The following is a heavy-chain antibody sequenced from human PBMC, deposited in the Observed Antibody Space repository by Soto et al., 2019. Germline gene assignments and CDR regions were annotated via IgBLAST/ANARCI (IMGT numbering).Heavy chain of an antibody. CDR2: IYYSGST. D-gene: IGHD6-19*01. J-gene: IGHJ5*02. CDR3: ARGAVAGTNCLDP. V-gene: IGHV4-39*01. CDR1: GGSISSSSYY. Sequence: SETLSLTCTVSGGSISSSSYYWGWIRQPPGKGLEWIGSIYYSGSTYYNPSLKSQVTISVDTSKNQFSMKLSSVTAADTAVYYCARGAVAGTNCLDPCGPGTIVTVS.